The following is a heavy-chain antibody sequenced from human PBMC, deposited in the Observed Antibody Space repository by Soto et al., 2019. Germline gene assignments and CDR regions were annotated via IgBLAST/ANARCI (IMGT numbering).Heavy chain of an antibody. CDR3: ARVNRGRYYYYGMDA. D-gene: IGHD3-16*01. CDR2: ISAYNGNT. CDR1: GYTFTSYG. V-gene: IGHV1-18*01. Sequence: GASVKVSCKASGYTFTSYGISWVRQAPGQGLEWMGWISAYNGNTNYAQKLQGRVTMTTDTSTSTAYMELRSLRSDDTAVYYCARVNRGRYYYYGMDAWGQGTPVTV. J-gene: IGHJ6*02.